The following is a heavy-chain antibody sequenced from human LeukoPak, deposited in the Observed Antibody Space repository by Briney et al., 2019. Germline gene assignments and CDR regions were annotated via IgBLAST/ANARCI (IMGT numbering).Heavy chain of an antibody. V-gene: IGHV3-30*03. CDR2: ISYDGSNK. J-gene: IGHJ4*02. CDR1: GFTFSSYG. CDR3: ARDNRYYDSSGYHYFDY. Sequence: GGSLRLSCAASGFTFSSYGMHWVRQAPGKGLEWVAVISYDGSNKYYADSVKGRFTISRDNSKNTLYLQMNSLRAEDTAVYYCARDNRYYDSSGYHYFDYWGQGTLVTVSS. D-gene: IGHD3-22*01.